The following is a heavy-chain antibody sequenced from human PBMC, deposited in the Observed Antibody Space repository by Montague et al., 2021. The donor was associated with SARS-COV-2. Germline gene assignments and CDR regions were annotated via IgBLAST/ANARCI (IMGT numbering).Heavy chain of an antibody. V-gene: IGHV6-1*01. D-gene: IGHD1-1*01. CDR2: TYYRSNWSH. Sequence: CAISGDSVSTKLSAWNWIRQSPSRGLEWLGRTYYRSNWSHDYAPSVKSRIIVNPDTSKNQFSLQLNSVTPEDTAVYYCVRDHDQVFDYWGEGTLVTVSP. CDR1: GDSVSTKLSA. J-gene: IGHJ4*02. CDR3: VRDHDQVFDY.